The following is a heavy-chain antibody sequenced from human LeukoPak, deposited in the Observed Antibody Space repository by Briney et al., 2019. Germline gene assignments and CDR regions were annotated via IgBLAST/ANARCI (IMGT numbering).Heavy chain of an antibody. CDR3: VRQTWLLDY. D-gene: IGHD5-12*01. J-gene: IGHJ4*02. CDR2: LSYTGST. Sequence: SETLSLTCTVSGGSISSDYWSWIRQAPGKGLEWIGYLSYTGSTNYNPSLKSRVTISVDTSKNQFSLKLSSVTAADTAVYYCVRQTWLLDYWGQGTLVTVSS. CDR1: GGSISSDY. V-gene: IGHV4-59*08.